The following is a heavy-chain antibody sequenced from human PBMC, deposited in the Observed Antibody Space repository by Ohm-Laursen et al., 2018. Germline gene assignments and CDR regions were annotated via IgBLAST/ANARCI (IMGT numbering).Heavy chain of an antibody. Sequence: ASVKVSCKASGYTFTSYGISWVRQAPGQGLEWMGWISAYNGNASYAQKPQGRVTMTTDTSTSTAYMELRSLRSDDTAVYYCARGGYYDFWSGYYSPYYYGMDVWGQGTTVTVSS. J-gene: IGHJ6*02. V-gene: IGHV1-18*01. CDR2: ISAYNGNA. D-gene: IGHD3-3*01. CDR1: GYTFTSYG. CDR3: ARGGYYDFWSGYYSPYYYGMDV.